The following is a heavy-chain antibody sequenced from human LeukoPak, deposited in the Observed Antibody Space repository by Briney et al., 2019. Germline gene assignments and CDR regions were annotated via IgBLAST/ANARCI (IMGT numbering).Heavy chain of an antibody. V-gene: IGHV1-2*02. CDR1: GYTFTGYY. CDR3: ARVLVHYDILTGYYLPDY. J-gene: IGHJ4*02. CDR2: INPDSGGT. Sequence: ASAKVSCKASGYTFTGYYMHWVRQAPGQGLEWMGWINPDSGGTNYAQKFQGRGTMTRDTSISTAYMELSRLRSDDTAVYYCARVLVHYDILTGYYLPDYWGQGTLDTVSS. D-gene: IGHD3-9*01.